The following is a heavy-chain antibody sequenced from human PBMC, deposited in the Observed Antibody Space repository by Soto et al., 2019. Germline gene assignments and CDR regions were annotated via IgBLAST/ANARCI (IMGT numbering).Heavy chain of an antibody. CDR1: GGSFNNYA. Sequence: QVHLVQSGAEVKKPGSSVKVSCKTSGGSFNNYAVSWVRQAPGQGLEWMGGIIPNFDTPNYAQKCQDRVTIIAEESTSTVYMELRSLRSNDTAVYYCAVAMVREILIFESSGMHVWGQGTTVIVSS. J-gene: IGHJ6*02. V-gene: IGHV1-69*01. CDR3: AVAMVREILIFESSGMHV. D-gene: IGHD3-10*01. CDR2: IIPNFDTP.